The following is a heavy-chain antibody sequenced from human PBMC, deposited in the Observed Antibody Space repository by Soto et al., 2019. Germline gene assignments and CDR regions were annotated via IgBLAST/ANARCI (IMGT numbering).Heavy chain of an antibody. CDR3: ARKLIAASGTFDY. CDR2: INPNTGFT. V-gene: IGHV1-2*02. Sequence: ASVKFSCKASGYTFTGYYLHWVRQAPGQGLEWMGWINPNTGFTSFAQNFQVRVTMTRDTSIRTAYMELSWLRSDDTAIYYCARKLIAASGTFDYWGQGTLVTVSS. J-gene: IGHJ4*02. D-gene: IGHD6-13*01. CDR1: GYTFTGYY.